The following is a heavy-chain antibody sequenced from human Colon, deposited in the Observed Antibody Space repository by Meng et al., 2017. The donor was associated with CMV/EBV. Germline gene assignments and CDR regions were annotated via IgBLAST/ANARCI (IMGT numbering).Heavy chain of an antibody. CDR1: GYTFNKHG. D-gene: IGHD3-16*01. Sequence: ASVKVSCKASGYTFNKHGINWVRQAPGQGLEWMGWINLWNGNIEYAQKFQDRITLTTDESTSTVYMELRSLTSDDTAVYYCARDLFSPGGNSCFDYWGQGTVVTVSS. J-gene: IGHJ4*02. CDR3: ARDLFSPGGNSCFDY. V-gene: IGHV1-18*01. CDR2: INLWNGNI.